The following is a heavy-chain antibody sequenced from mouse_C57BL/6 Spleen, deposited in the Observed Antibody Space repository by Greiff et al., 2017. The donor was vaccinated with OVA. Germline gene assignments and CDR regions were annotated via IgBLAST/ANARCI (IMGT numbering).Heavy chain of an antibody. V-gene: IGHV1-54*01. CDR3: ARSYYGSSSFAY. J-gene: IGHJ3*01. Sequence: VKLMESGAELVRPGTSVKVSCKASGYAFTNYLIAWVKQRPGQGLEWIGVINPGSGGTNYNEKFKGKATLTADKSSSTAYMQLSSLTSEDSAVYFCARSYYGSSSFAYWGQGTLVTVSA. CDR2: INPGSGGT. D-gene: IGHD1-1*01. CDR1: GYAFTNYL.